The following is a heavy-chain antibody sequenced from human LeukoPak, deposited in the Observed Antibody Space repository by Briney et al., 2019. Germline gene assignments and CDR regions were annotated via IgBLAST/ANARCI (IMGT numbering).Heavy chain of an antibody. D-gene: IGHD3-3*01. Sequence: SETLSLTCTVSGGSISSYYWSWIRQSPGKGLEWIGYIYYDGSTNYNPSLRGRVTISVDTPKNQFSLKLSSVTAADTAVYYCARERPGAYYDFWSGYYVRMDVWGKGTAVTVSS. CDR2: IYYDGST. J-gene: IGHJ6*03. V-gene: IGHV4-59*12. CDR3: ARERPGAYYDFWSGYYVRMDV. CDR1: GGSISSYY.